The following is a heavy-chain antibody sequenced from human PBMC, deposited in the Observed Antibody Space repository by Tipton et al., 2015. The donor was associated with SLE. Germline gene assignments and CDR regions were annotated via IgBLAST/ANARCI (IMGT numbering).Heavy chain of an antibody. CDR1: GGSISSYY. CDR2: IYTSGST. Sequence: TLSLTCTVSGGSISSYYWSWIRQPAGKGLEWIGRIYTSGSTNYHPSLRSRVTISLDTSMNQFSLKLTSVTATDTAVYYCAREGIAAESWFFDLWGRGTLVTVSS. D-gene: IGHD6-13*01. J-gene: IGHJ2*01. V-gene: IGHV4-4*07. CDR3: AREGIAAESWFFDL.